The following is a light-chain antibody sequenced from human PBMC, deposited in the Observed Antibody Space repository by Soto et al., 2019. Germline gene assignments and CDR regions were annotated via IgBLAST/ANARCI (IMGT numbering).Light chain of an antibody. CDR3: QQYVTTPRT. Sequence: EIVLTQSPGILSLSPGARATLSCRASQTVAYTSFAWYQQRPGQAPRLLIYGTSTRATGTPDRFIGSGSGTAFTLTISRLEPEDFAVYYCQQYVTTPRTFGQGTKVE. V-gene: IGKV3-20*01. J-gene: IGKJ1*01. CDR2: GTS. CDR1: QTVAYTS.